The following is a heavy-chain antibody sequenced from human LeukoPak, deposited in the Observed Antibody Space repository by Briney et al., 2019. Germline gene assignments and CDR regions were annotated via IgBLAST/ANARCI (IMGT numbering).Heavy chain of an antibody. CDR2: IYPGDSDT. CDR3: ARHPAGVVDYFDY. CDR1: GYSFTSYW. Sequence: GESLKISCKGSGYSFTSYWIGWVRQMPGKGLEWMGIIYPGDSDTRYSPSFQGQVTVSADKSINTAYLQWSSLKASDTAMYYCARHPAGVVDYFDYWGQGTLATVSS. V-gene: IGHV5-51*01. J-gene: IGHJ4*02. D-gene: IGHD2-15*01.